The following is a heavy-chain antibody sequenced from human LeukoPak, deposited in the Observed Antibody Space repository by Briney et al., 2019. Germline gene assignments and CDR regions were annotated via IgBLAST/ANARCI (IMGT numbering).Heavy chain of an antibody. D-gene: IGHD2-2*01. CDR3: ARPRDGVPAAIMSPLDY. CDR1: GGTFSGYA. Sequence: ASVKVSCKASGGTFSGYAISWVRQAPGQGLEWMGGIIPIFGTANYAQKFQGRVTITADESTSTAYMELSSLRSEDTAVYYCARPRDGVPAAIMSPLDYWGQGTLVTVSS. CDR2: IIPIFGTA. J-gene: IGHJ4*02. V-gene: IGHV1-69*13.